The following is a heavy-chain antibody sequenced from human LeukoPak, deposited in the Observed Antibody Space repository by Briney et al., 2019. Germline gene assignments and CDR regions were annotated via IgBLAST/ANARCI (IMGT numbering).Heavy chain of an antibody. D-gene: IGHD3-22*01. V-gene: IGHV2-70*11. CDR3: ARTRGQYYYDSSGYPFDY. CDR2: IDWDDDK. CDR1: GFSLSTSGMC. J-gene: IGHJ4*02. Sequence: SGPTLVNPTQTPTLTCTFSGFSLSTSGMCVSWIRQPPGKALEWLARIDWDDDKHYSTSLKTRLTISKDTSKNQVVLTMTNMDPVDTATYYCARTRGQYYYDSSGYPFDYWGQGTLVTVSS.